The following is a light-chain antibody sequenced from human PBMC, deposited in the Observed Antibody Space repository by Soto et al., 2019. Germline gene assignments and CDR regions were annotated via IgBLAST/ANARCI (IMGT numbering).Light chain of an antibody. CDR3: QTWGLGIVV. CDR2: LKSDGSH. J-gene: IGLJ3*02. CDR1: SGHSSYA. Sequence: QSVLTQSPSASASLGASVKLTCTLSSGHSSYAVAWHQQHPDKGPRFLMKLKSDGSHNKGDGIPDRFSGSSSGAERYLTISSLQSEDEADYYCQTWGLGIVVFGGGTKLTVL. V-gene: IGLV4-69*01.